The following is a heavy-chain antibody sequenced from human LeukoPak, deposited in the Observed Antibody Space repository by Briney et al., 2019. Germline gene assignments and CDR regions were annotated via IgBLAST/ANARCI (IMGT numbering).Heavy chain of an antibody. CDR3: ARDHVYGGADY. D-gene: IGHD5/OR15-5a*01. CDR1: GFTFHNYA. V-gene: IGHV3-43*02. Sequence: GGSLRLSCAASGFTFHNYAIHWVRQAPGKGLEWVSLTSGDGITTYFADSVKGRFTISRDNSKSSLFLQMNSLRTGDTALYYCARDHVYGGADYWGQGTLATVSS. CDR2: TSGDGITT. J-gene: IGHJ4*02.